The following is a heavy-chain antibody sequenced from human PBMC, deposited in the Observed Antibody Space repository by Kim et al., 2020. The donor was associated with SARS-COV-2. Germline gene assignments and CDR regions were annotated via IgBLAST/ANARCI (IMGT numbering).Heavy chain of an antibody. J-gene: IGHJ3*02. CDR3: AKRFGLWGADAFDI. D-gene: IGHD3-10*01. V-gene: IGHV3-23*01. Sequence: ADSVKGRFTISRDNSKNTLYLQMNSLRAEDTAVYYCAKRFGLWGADAFDIWGQGTMVTVSS.